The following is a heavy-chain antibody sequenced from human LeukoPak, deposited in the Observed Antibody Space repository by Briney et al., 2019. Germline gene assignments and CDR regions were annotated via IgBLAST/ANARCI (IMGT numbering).Heavy chain of an antibody. J-gene: IGHJ3*02. Sequence: SVKVSCKASGGTFSSYAISWVRQAAGQGLEWMGGIIPIFGTANYAQKFQGRVTITADESTSTAYMELSSLRSEDTAVYYCASLMTATERAFDIWGQGTMVTVSS. V-gene: IGHV1-69*01. CDR3: ASLMTATERAFDI. CDR2: IIPIFGTA. D-gene: IGHD2-21*02. CDR1: GGTFSSYA.